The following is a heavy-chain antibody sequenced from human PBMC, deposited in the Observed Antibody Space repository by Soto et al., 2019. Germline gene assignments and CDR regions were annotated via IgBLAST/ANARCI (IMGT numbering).Heavy chain of an antibody. CDR2: ISYDGSNK. CDR3: AKEKKGGYYYYYMDV. D-gene: IGHD1-26*01. Sequence: GGSLRLSCAASGFTFSSYGMHWVRQAPGKGLEWVAVISYDGSNKYYADSVKGRFTISRDNSKNTLYLQMNSLRAEDTAVYYCAKEKKGGYYYYYMDVWGKGTTVTVSS. V-gene: IGHV3-30*18. J-gene: IGHJ6*03. CDR1: GFTFSSYG.